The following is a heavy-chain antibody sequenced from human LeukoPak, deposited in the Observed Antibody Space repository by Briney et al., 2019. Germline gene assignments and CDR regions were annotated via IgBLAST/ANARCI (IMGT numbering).Heavy chain of an antibody. Sequence: ASVKVSCKASGGTFSSYAISWVRQAPGQGLEWMGRIIPILGIANYAQKFQGRVTITADKSTSTAYMELSSRRSEDTAVYYCARAMVRGDYGMDVWGQGTTVTVSS. CDR2: IIPILGIA. CDR3: ARAMVRGDYGMDV. J-gene: IGHJ6*02. V-gene: IGHV1-69*04. D-gene: IGHD3-10*01. CDR1: GGTFSSYA.